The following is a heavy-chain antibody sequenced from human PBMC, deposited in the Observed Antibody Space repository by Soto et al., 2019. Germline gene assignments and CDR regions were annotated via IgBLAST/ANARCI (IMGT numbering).Heavy chain of an antibody. CDR2: IYYSGST. D-gene: IGHD5-12*01. CDR1: GGSISSYY. J-gene: IGHJ3*02. V-gene: IGHV4-59*08. CDR3: ARQLRGYSGYGRNDAFDI. Sequence: SETLSLTCTVSGGSISSYYWSWIRQPPGKGLEWIGYIYYSGSTNYNPSLKSRVTISVDTSKNQFSLKLSSVTAADTAVYYCARQLRGYSGYGRNDAFDIWGQGTMVTVSS.